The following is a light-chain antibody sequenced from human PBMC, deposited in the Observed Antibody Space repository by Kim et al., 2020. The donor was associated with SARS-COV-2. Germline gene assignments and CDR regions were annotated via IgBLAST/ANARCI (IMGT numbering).Light chain of an antibody. Sequence: PGQAVAISCTRVSSGVGVSDFVSWYQHHPGKAPKLMIYDVNKRSSGVPDRFSGSKSGNTASLTISGVQAEDEADYYCCSYSASSVIFGGGTQLTVL. CDR1: SSGVGVSDF. CDR3: CSYSASSVI. V-gene: IGLV2-11*01. J-gene: IGLJ2*01. CDR2: DVN.